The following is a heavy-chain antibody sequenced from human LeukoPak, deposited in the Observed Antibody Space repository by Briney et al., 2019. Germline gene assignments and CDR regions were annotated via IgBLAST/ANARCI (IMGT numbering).Heavy chain of an antibody. CDR2: IYTSGRT. CDR1: GGSISSYY. CDR3: ARFSRYDYGDYELPDY. D-gene: IGHD4-17*01. J-gene: IGHJ4*02. Sequence: SETLSLTCTVSGGSISSYYWNWIRQPAGKGPEWIGRIYTSGRTNYNPSLKSRITMSVDTSKNQFSLKLSSVTAADTAVYYCARFSRYDYGDYELPDYWGQGTLVTVSS. V-gene: IGHV4-4*07.